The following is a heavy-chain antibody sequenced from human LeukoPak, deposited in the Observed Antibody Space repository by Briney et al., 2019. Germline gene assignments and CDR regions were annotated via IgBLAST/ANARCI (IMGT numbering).Heavy chain of an antibody. V-gene: IGHV1-46*01. CDR1: GYTFTSNY. CDR2: INPSGGST. J-gene: IGHJ6*03. Sequence: GASVKVSCKASGYTFTSNYMHWVRQAPGQGLEWMGIINPSGGSTTYAQKFQGRVTMTRDMPTSTVYMELSGLGSEDTAVYYCARGSEEKYKYYYHDYMDVWGKGTTVTVSS. D-gene: IGHD1-14*01. CDR3: ARGSEEKYKYYYHDYMDV.